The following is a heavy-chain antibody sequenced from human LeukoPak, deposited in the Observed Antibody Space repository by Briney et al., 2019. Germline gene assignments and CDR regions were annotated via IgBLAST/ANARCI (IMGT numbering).Heavy chain of an antibody. D-gene: IGHD4-17*01. Sequence: GSSVKVSCKASGGTFSSYAISWVRQAPGQGLEWMGRIIPILGIANYAQKFQGRVTITADKSTSTAYMELSSLRSEDTAVYYCARDLTTVTNRYWGQGTLVTVSS. J-gene: IGHJ4*02. CDR3: ARDLTTVTNRY. V-gene: IGHV1-69*04. CDR1: GGTFSSYA. CDR2: IIPILGIA.